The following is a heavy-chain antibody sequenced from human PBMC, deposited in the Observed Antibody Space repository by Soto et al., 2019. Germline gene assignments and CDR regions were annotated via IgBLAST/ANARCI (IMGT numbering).Heavy chain of an antibody. CDR2: INHSGST. J-gene: IGHJ6*02. V-gene: IGHV4-34*01. D-gene: IGHD3-10*01. Sequence: NPSETLSLTCSVYGGSFSGYYWSWIRQPPGKGLEWIGEINHSGSTNYNPSLKSRVTISVDTSKNQFSLKLSSVTAADTAVYYCASLVRGVIPYYYYYGMDVWGQGTTVTVSS. CDR3: ASLVRGVIPYYYYYGMDV. CDR1: GGSFSGYY.